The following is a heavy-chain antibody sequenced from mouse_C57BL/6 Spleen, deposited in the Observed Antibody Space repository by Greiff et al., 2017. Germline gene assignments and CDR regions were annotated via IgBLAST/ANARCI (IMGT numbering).Heavy chain of an antibody. Sequence: VQLQQSGAELVQPGASVKMSCKASGYTFTTYPLEWMKQNHGKSLEWIGNFHPYNDDTKYNEKFKGKATLTVEKSSSTVYLELSRLTSDDSAVYYCATSGSSYGAWLAYWGQGTLVTVSA. J-gene: IGHJ3*01. CDR2: FHPYNDDT. CDR1: GYTFTTYP. CDR3: ATSGSSYGAWLAY. D-gene: IGHD1-1*01. V-gene: IGHV1-47*01.